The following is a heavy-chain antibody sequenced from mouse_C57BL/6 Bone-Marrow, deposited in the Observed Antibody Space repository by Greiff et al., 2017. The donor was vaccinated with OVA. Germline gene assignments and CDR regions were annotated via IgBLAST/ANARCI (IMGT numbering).Heavy chain of an antibody. J-gene: IGHJ2*01. CDR1: GVDFSRYW. D-gene: IGHD1-1*01. V-gene: IGHV4-1*01. CDR3: ASLYFDY. Sequence: APGGVDFSRYWMSWVRRAPGKGLEWIGEINPDSSTINYAPSLKDKFIISRDNAKNTLYLQMSKVRSEDTALYYCASLYFDYWGQGTTLTVSS. CDR2: INPDSSTI.